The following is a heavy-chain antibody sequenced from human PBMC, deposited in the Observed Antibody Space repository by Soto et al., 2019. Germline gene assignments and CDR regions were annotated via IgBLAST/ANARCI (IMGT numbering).Heavy chain of an antibody. V-gene: IGHV3-48*01. CDR2: ISSSSSTI. Sequence: PGGSLRLSCAASGFTFSSYSMNWARQAPGKGLEWVSYISSSSSTIYYADSVKGRFTISRDNAKNSLYLQMNSLRAEDTAVYYCARSGGGAFDIWGQGTMVTVSS. D-gene: IGHD3-16*01. J-gene: IGHJ3*02. CDR1: GFTFSSYS. CDR3: ARSGGGAFDI.